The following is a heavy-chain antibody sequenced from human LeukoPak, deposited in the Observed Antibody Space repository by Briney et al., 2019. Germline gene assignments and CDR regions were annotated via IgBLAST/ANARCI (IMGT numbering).Heavy chain of an antibody. CDR1: GYTFTSFD. Sequence: ASVQVSCKASGYTFTSFDINWVRQATGQGLEWMGWMNYNSGNTGYAQKFQGRVIMTRNISISTAYMELSSLRSEDSAVYYCARVKYNWNDIFENWFDPWGQGTLVTVSS. J-gene: IGHJ5*02. CDR2: MNYNSGNT. V-gene: IGHV1-8*01. D-gene: IGHD1-1*01. CDR3: ARVKYNWNDIFENWFDP.